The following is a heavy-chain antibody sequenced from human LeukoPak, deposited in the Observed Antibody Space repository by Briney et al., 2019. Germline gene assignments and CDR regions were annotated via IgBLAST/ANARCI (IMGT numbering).Heavy chain of an antibody. CDR1: GYTFIGYY. CDR2: INPNSGGT. CDR3: ARDQYYYYGSGSQY. D-gene: IGHD3-10*01. Sequence: GASVKVSCKASGYTFIGYYIHWVRQAPGQGLEWMGWINPNSGGTNYAQKFQGRVTMTRDTSISTAYMELSRLRSDDTAVYYCARDQYYYYGSGSQYWGQGTLVTVSS. V-gene: IGHV1-2*02. J-gene: IGHJ4*02.